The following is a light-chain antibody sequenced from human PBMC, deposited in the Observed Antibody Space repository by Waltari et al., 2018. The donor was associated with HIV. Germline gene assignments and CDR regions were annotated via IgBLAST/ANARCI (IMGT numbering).Light chain of an antibody. V-gene: IGLV2-14*03. CDR2: DVD. Sequence: SAVTQPASVSGLPGESVTISCTGVGCDVGLDNYVSWYQPHPGKVPRLILFDVDSRAPGISDRFSGSKSGPTASLNISGLRAEDEADYYCASFTGDDTVLFGGGTKVTVL. J-gene: IGLJ2*01. CDR1: GCDVGLDNY. CDR3: ASFTGDDTVL.